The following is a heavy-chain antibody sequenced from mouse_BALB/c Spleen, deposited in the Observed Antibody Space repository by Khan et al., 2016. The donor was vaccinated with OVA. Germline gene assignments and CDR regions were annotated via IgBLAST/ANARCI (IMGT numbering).Heavy chain of an antibody. D-gene: IGHD2-10*02. CDR2: IWGGGST. CDR3: AKVVWSYYFTLDY. Sequence: VQLQQSGPGLVAPSQSLSITCTVSGFSLTDYGVSWIRQPPGKGLEWLGVIWGGGSTYYNSALKSRLSISKDKSESQVFLKMNMLQTDDTAIYYCAKVVWSYYFTLDYWGQGTSVTVSS. V-gene: IGHV2-6-5*01. CDR1: GFSLTDYG. J-gene: IGHJ4*01.